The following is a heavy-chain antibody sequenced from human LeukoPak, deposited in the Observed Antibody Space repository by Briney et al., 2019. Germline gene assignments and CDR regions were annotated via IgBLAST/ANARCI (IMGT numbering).Heavy chain of an antibody. J-gene: IGHJ3*02. D-gene: IGHD3-22*01. Sequence: GESLKISCKGSGYSFTSYWIGWVRQMPGKGLEWMGIIYPGDSDTRYSPSFQGQVTISADKSISTAYLQWSSLKASDTAMYYCATAVTYYYDSSGYYLSQGAFDIWGQGTMVTVSS. CDR1: GYSFTSYW. CDR2: IYPGDSDT. CDR3: ATAVTYYYDSSGYYLSQGAFDI. V-gene: IGHV5-51*01.